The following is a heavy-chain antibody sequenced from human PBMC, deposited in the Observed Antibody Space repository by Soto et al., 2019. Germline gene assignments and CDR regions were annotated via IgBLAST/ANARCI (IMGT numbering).Heavy chain of an antibody. CDR3: ERKPARPNQDYFDF. CDR2: IIPIFGTT. Sequence: QVQLVQSGAEVKKPGSSVKVSCKASGGTFNSYAFTWVRQAPGQGLEWMGGIIPIFGTTNYAQKFQGRVTITAEEPTSTAYMELSRLRSEATAVYYCERKPARPNQDYFDFWGQGTLVTVSS. J-gene: IGHJ4*02. D-gene: IGHD6-6*01. V-gene: IGHV1-69*01. CDR1: GGTFNSYA.